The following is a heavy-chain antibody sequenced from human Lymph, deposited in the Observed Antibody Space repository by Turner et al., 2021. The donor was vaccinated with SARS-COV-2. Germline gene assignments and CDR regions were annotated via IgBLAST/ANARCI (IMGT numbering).Heavy chain of an antibody. V-gene: IGHV3-21*01. CDR1: GFTFRRYS. D-gene: IGHD3-22*01. CDR2: ISSSSTYI. CDR3: ARGTYYYDSSVYSGTNWFDP. Sequence: EVQLVASGGGLVKPGGSLRLSCSASGFTFRRYSMNWVRQAPGKGLEWVSSISSSSTYIYYADSLKGRFTISRDNAKNSLYLQMNSLRAEDTAVYYCARGTYYYDSSVYSGTNWFDPWGQGTLVTVSS. J-gene: IGHJ5*02.